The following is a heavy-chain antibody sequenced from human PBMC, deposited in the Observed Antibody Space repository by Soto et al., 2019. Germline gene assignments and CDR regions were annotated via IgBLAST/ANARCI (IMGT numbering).Heavy chain of an antibody. CDR3: ARQGGHDFWSGYYSGYYYGMDV. D-gene: IGHD3-3*01. Sequence: SETLSLTCTVSGGSISSSSDYWGWIRQPPGKGLEWIGSIYYSGSTYYNPSLKSRGTISVDTSKNQFSLKLSSVTAADTAVYYCARQGGHDFWSGYYSGYYYGMDVWGQGTTVTVSS. J-gene: IGHJ6*02. V-gene: IGHV4-39*01. CDR2: IYYSGST. CDR1: GGSISSSSDY.